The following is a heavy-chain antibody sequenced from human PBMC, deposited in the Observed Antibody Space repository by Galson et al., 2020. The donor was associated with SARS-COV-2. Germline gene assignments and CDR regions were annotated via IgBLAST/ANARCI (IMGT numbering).Heavy chain of an antibody. Sequence: SETLSLTCTVSGYSISSSYYWCWIRQPPGKGLEWIGSIYHSGSTYYNPSLKSRVTISVDTSKNQFSLKLSSVTAADTAVYYCARSVPGLTPAMGFGPYDYLPWDYWGQGTLVTVSS. V-gene: IGHV4-38-2*02. CDR1: GYSISSSYY. D-gene: IGHD3-16*01. CDR3: ARSVPGLTPAMGFGPYDYLPWDY. J-gene: IGHJ4*02. CDR2: IYHSGST.